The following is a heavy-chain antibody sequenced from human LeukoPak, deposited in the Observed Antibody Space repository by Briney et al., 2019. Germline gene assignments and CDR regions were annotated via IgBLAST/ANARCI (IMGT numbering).Heavy chain of an antibody. V-gene: IGHV3-9*01. J-gene: IGHJ4*02. D-gene: IGHD2-2*01. Sequence: QPGGSRRLACAASRFTFDDNCMHCDRQAPGKGMEWDSGTSWNSGSIGYADSVKGRFTISRGNAKNSLYLQTNSVRAEDTALDYCAKGAGGWVNQLLDEAEYYFDYWGQGTLVTVSS. CDR3: AKGAGGWVNQLLDEAEYYFDY. CDR1: RFTFDDNC. CDR2: TSWNSGSI.